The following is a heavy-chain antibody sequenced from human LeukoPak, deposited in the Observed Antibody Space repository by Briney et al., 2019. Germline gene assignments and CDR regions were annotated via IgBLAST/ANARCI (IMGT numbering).Heavy chain of an antibody. CDR3: ARLAATQIGNFDY. Sequence: ASVKVSCKASGYTFSGYYLHWVRQAPGQGLEWMGWINPNSGGTNCAQKFQGRVTMTRDTSISTAYMELSRVRSDDTAAYYCARLAATQIGNFDYWGQGTLVTVSS. CDR1: GYTFSGYY. D-gene: IGHD6-25*01. V-gene: IGHV1-2*02. J-gene: IGHJ4*02. CDR2: INPNSGGT.